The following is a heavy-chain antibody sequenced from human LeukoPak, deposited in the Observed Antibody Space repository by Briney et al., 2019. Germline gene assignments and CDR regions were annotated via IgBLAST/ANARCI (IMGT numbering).Heavy chain of an antibody. CDR1: GFSFRTYN. D-gene: IGHD3-9*01. CDR3: ARDRSIYYDILTGYFDY. J-gene: IGHJ4*02. V-gene: IGHV3-30*19. CDR2: ISYDGSNK. Sequence: PGGSLRLSCTASGFSFRTYNLHWVRQAPGKGLEWVAVISYDGSNKYYADSVKGRFTISRDNSKNTLYLQMNSLRAEDTAVYYCARDRSIYYDILTGYFDYWGQGTLVTVSS.